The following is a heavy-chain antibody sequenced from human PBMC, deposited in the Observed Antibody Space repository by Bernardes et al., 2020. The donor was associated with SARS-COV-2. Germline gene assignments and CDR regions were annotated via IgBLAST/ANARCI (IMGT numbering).Heavy chain of an antibody. J-gene: IGHJ6*02. D-gene: IGHD3-3*01. CDR3: ATENALRFLEYYYYGMDV. V-gene: IGHV4-61*02. CDR2: IYTSGST. CDR1: GGSISSGNYY. Sequence: SETLSLTCTVSGGSISSGNYYWNWIRQPAGKGLEWIGRIYTSGSTNYNPSLKSRVTISVDTSKNQFSLKVNSVTAADTAVYYCATENALRFLEYYYYGMDVWGQGTTVTVSS.